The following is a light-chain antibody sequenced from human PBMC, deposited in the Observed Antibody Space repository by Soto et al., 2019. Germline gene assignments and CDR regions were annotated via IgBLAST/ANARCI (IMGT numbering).Light chain of an antibody. CDR1: SSNIGSNY. CDR2: RNN. J-gene: IGLJ3*02. CDR3: AAWDDSLSGVV. V-gene: IGLV1-47*01. Sequence: QSALTQPPSASGTPGQRVTISCSGGSSNIGSNYVYWYQQVPGTAPKLLVYRNNQRPSGVPALFSGSKSGTSASLAISGLRSEDEADYYCAAWDDSLSGVVFGGGTKLTVL.